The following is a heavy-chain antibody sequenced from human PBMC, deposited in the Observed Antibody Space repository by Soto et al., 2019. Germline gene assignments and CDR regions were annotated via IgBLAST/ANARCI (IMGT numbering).Heavy chain of an antibody. CDR2: IYYSGST. CDR3: HSYATMNGRDV. J-gene: IGHJ6*02. CDR1: GGSISSSSYY. D-gene: IGHD2-2*01. Sequence: QLQLQESGPGLVKPSETLSLTCTVSGGSISSSSYYWGWIRQPPGKGLEWIGSIYYSGSTYYNPSLKSRVTISVDTSTNQFSLKLSSVTAAVTAVYSCHSYATMNGRDVWGQGTTVTVSS. V-gene: IGHV4-39*01.